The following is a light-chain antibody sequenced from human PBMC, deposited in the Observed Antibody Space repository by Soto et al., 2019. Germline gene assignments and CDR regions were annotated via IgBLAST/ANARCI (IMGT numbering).Light chain of an antibody. CDR1: SSDVGRYDL. CDR2: EGS. Sequence: QSALTQPASVSGSPGQSITISCTGASSDVGRYDLVSWYQQHPGKAPKLVIYEGSQRPSGVSNRFSGSKSGNTASLTISGLQAEDEADYYCSSYTDSSNYVFGTGTKVTVL. CDR3: SSYTDSSNYV. J-gene: IGLJ1*01. V-gene: IGLV2-14*02.